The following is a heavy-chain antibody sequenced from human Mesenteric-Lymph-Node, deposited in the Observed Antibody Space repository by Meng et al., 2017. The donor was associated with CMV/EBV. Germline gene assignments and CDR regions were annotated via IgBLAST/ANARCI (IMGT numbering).Heavy chain of an antibody. V-gene: IGHV4-59*01. J-gene: IGHJ5*02. CDR2: IYYSGTT. CDR1: GGPIGTYW. D-gene: IGHD6-13*01. Sequence: SETLSLTCTVSGGPIGTYWWSWIRQPPGKGLEWIGYIYYSGTTYYNPSLKSRVSLSIDTSKNQFSLKLTSVTSADTAVYYCARSRSSWFAWFDPWGPGTLVTVSS. CDR3: ARSRSSWFAWFDP.